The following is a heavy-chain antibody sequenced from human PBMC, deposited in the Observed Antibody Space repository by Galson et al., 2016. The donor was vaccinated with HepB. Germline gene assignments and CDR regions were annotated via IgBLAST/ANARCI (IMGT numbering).Heavy chain of an antibody. CDR1: GFSLSFNEVG. CDR2: MYWDDDK. CDR3: VHVYYDSSGYWGTREYSAY. V-gene: IGHV2-5*02. J-gene: IGHJ4*02. D-gene: IGHD3-22*01. Sequence: PALVKPTQTPTLTCTFSGFSLSFNEVGVGWIRQPPGKALEWLALMYWDDDKRYRPPLQSRLTITKDTSKNQVVLTMTDMDPVDTATYYCVHVYYDSSGYWGTREYSAYWGQGTLVTGSS.